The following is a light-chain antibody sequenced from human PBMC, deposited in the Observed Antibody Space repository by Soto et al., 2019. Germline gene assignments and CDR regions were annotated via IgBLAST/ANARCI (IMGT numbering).Light chain of an antibody. CDR3: LLGT. J-gene: IGKJ1*01. CDR1: QGIRND. Sequence: GDRVTIPCRASQGIRNDLGWSQQKPGKAPKLLIYAASSLQSGVPSRFSGSGSGTDFTLTISSLQPEDFATYYCLLGTFGQGTKVEIK. CDR2: AAS. V-gene: IGKV1-6*01.